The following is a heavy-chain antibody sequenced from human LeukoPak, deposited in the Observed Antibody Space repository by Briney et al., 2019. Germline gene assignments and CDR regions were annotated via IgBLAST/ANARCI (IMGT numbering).Heavy chain of an antibody. Sequence: SETLSLTCTVSSGSITRHYWTWIRQPPGKGLEWIGSIYYSGSTYYNPSLKSRVTISVDTSKNQFSLRLTSMTAADTAVYYCARRFRYSYHDYWGQGTLVTVSS. V-gene: IGHV4-59*05. CDR3: ARRFRYSYHDY. D-gene: IGHD5-18*01. J-gene: IGHJ4*02. CDR2: IYYSGST. CDR1: SGSITRHY.